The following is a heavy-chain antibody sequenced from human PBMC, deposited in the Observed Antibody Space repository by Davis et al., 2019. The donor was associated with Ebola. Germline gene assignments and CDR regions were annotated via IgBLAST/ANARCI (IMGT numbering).Heavy chain of an antibody. CDR3: SAWVYSYAAN. D-gene: IGHD5-18*01. J-gene: IGHJ4*02. Sequence: GESLKISCAASGFTFSNAWMNWVRQAPGKGLEWVGRIKSKTDGGTTDYAAPVKGRFTISRDDSKNTLYLQMNSLKTEDTAVYYCSAWVYSYAANWGQGTLVTVSS. V-gene: IGHV3-15*07. CDR1: GFTFSNAW. CDR2: IKSKTDGGTT.